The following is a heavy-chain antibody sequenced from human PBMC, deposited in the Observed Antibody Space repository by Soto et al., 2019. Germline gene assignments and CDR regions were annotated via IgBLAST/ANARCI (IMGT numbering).Heavy chain of an antibody. D-gene: IGHD3-10*01. Sequence: GGSLRLSCAASGFTFSSYAMHWVRQAPGKGLEWVAVISYDGSNKYYADSVKGRFTISRDNSKNTLYLQMNSLRAEDTAVYYCAREGRFGELFDYWGQGTLVTVSS. J-gene: IGHJ4*02. CDR3: AREGRFGELFDY. CDR1: GFTFSSYA. V-gene: IGHV3-30-3*01. CDR2: ISYDGSNK.